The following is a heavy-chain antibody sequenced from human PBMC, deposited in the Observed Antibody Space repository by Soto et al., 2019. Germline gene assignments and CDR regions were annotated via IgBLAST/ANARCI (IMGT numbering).Heavy chain of an antibody. CDR2: IWYDGSNK. D-gene: IGHD1-26*01. J-gene: IGHJ3*02. Sequence: GGSLRLSCAASGFTFSSYGMHWVRQAPGKGLEWVAVIWYDGSNKYYADSVKGRFTISRDNSKNTLYLQMNSLRAEDTAVYYCARDFVVRATLLLYAFDIWGQGTMVTVSS. CDR3: ARDFVVRATLLLYAFDI. V-gene: IGHV3-33*01. CDR1: GFTFSSYG.